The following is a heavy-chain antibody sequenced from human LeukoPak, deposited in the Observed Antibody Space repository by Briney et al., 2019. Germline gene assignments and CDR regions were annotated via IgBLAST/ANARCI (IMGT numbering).Heavy chain of an antibody. J-gene: IGHJ4*02. CDR3: ARERYRLLFDY. D-gene: IGHD3-16*02. Sequence: PSETLSLTCTVSGGSISSSSYYWGWIRQPPGKGLEWIGYIYYSGSTNYNPSLKSRVTISVDTSKNQFSLKLSSVTAADTAVYYCARERYRLLFDYWGQGTLVTVSS. V-gene: IGHV4-61*01. CDR2: IYYSGST. CDR1: GGSISSSSYY.